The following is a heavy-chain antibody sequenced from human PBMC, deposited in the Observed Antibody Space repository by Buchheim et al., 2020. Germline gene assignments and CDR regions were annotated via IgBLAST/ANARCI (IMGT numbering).Heavy chain of an antibody. CDR2: IWYDGSEK. CDR3: ARGGGSSSWGYFDY. V-gene: IGHV3-33*01. J-gene: IGHJ4*02. Sequence: QVQLVESGGGVVQPGESLRLSCAASGFAFNTHAMHWVRQAPGKGLEWVAFIWYDGSEKNYIDSVKGRFSISRDNSKNTLYLEMNSLRGEDTAVYYCARGGGSSSWGYFDYWGQGTL. CDR1: GFAFNTHA. D-gene: IGHD6-13*01.